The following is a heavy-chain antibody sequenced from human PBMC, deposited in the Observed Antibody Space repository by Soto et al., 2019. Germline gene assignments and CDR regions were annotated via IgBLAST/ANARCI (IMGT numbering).Heavy chain of an antibody. CDR3: TTDRFIGTYYVRGVTYFFQY. CDR1: GRTFSEYG. J-gene: IGHJ4*02. CDR2: IRQDESEK. Sequence: GSLGSTCAASGRTFSEYGWSWFRKAPGKGLEWGANIRQDESEKNYVDSVKGRFTISRDNAKSSLYLQMHSLRAEDTAVYYCTTDRFIGTYYVRGVTYFFQYWGQGAPVTVYS. V-gene: IGHV3-7*03. D-gene: IGHD3-16*01.